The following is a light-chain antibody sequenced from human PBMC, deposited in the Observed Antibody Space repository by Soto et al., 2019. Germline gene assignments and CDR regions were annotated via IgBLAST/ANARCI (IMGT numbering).Light chain of an antibody. CDR2: DAS. CDR1: QSVSSN. V-gene: IGKV3-20*01. J-gene: IGKJ3*01. CDR3: QHYGTSHFT. Sequence: EIVMTQSPATLSVSPGERATLSCRASQSVSSNFAWYQQKPGQAPRLLIYDASTRATGIPDRFSGSGSGTDFTLTISRLEPEDFAVYYCQHYGTSHFTFGPGTKVDI.